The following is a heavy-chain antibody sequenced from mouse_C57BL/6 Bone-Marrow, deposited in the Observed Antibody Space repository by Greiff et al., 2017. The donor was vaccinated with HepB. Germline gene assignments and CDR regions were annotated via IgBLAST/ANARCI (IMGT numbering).Heavy chain of an antibody. J-gene: IGHJ1*03. CDR1: EYEFPSHD. D-gene: IGHD2-4*01. V-gene: IGHV5-2*01. Sequence: DVMLVESGGGLVQPGESLKLSCESNEYEFPSHDMSWVRKTPEKRLELVAAINSDGGSTYYPDTMERRFIISRDNTKKTLYLQMSSLRSEDTALYYCAREAHDYDSWYFDVWGTGTTVTVSS. CDR3: AREAHDYDSWYFDV. CDR2: INSDGGST.